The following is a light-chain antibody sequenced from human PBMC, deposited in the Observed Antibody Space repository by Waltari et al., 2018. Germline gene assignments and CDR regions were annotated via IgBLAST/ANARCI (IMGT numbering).Light chain of an antibody. Sequence: EIVLTQSPGTISLSPGEPATLSYRAIHSLATKYLAWYQHNPDQAPRLLIYGASTRATGIPARVSGSGSGTDFTLTITSLESEDFSTYYCHQYDASPSTFGQGTQLDIK. CDR2: GAS. CDR1: HSLATKY. J-gene: IGKJ2*01. V-gene: IGKV3-20*01. CDR3: HQYDASPST.